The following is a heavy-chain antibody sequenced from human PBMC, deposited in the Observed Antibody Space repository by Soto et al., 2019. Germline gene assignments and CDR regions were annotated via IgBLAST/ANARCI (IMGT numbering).Heavy chain of an antibody. D-gene: IGHD6-13*01. J-gene: IGHJ4*02. Sequence: PGGSLRLSCAASGFTFSDYAMNWVRQSPGKGLEWVSSISSSGTYIYYADSLKGRFTIPRDNAKNSVDLQMNSLRADDTAVYYCARVRMYYSSSQAAYYLDYWGQGVLVTVSS. CDR2: ISSSGTYI. CDR1: GFTFSDYA. V-gene: IGHV3-21*01. CDR3: ARVRMYYSSSQAAYYLDY.